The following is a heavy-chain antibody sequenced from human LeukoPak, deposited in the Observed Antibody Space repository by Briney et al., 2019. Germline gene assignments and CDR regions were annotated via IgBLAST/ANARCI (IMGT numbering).Heavy chain of an antibody. CDR1: GFTYRKYE. Sequence: AGGSLRLSCAASGFTYRKYEMNGVRQAPGKGLEWVSYISSSGSTIHYAHSVKGRFTISRDNAKNSLYLQMNSLRAEDTAVYYCARGPSIAARYDAFDIWGQGTMVTVSS. V-gene: IGHV3-48*03. CDR3: ARGPSIAARYDAFDI. J-gene: IGHJ3*02. D-gene: IGHD6-6*01. CDR2: ISSSGSTI.